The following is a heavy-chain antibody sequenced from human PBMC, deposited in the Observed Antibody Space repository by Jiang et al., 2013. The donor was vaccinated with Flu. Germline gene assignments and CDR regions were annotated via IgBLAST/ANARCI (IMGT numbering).Heavy chain of an antibody. CDR3: AKQGPVTSSWYFDL. J-gene: IGHJ2*01. CDR2: ISYDGSNK. CDR1: GFTFSSYG. Sequence: SGGGVVQPGRSLRLSCAASGFTFSSYGMHWVRQAPGKGLEWVAVISYDGSNKYYADSVKGRFTISRDNSKNTLYLQMNSLRAEDTAVYYCAKQGPVTSSWYFDLWGRGTLVTVSS. V-gene: IGHV3-30*18. D-gene: IGHD2-21*02.